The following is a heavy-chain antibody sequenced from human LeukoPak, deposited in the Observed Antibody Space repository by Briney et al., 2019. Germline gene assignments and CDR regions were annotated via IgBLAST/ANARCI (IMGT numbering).Heavy chain of an antibody. J-gene: IGHJ5*02. CDR2: IYSTGST. Sequence: PSQTLSLTCTVSGDSITSGGYYWSWIRQPPGKGLEWIGYIYSTGSTSYNPSLKSRVTMSVDTSKNQFSLKLSSVTAADTAVYYCARDRGQQLVRFDPWGQGTLVTVSS. CDR3: ARDRGQQLVRFDP. CDR1: GDSITSGGYY. D-gene: IGHD6-13*01. V-gene: IGHV4-61*08.